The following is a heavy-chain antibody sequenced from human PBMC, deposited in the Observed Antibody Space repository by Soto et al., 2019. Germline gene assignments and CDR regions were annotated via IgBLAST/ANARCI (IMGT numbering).Heavy chain of an antibody. D-gene: IGHD2-15*01. J-gene: IGHJ3*02. CDR2: INPSGGST. Sequence: ASVKVSCKASGYTFTSYYMHWVRQAPGQGLEWMGIINPSGGSTSYAQKFQGRVTMTRDTSTSTVYMELSSLRSEDTAVYYCAREIYCSGGSCYLDAFDIWGQGTMVTVSS. CDR1: GYTFTSYY. CDR3: AREIYCSGGSCYLDAFDI. V-gene: IGHV1-46*03.